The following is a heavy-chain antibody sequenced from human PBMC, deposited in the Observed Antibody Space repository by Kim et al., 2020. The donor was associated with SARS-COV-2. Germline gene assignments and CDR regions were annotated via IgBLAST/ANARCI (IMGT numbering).Heavy chain of an antibody. J-gene: IGHJ1*01. V-gene: IGHV3-23*01. D-gene: IGHD1-26*01. CDR3: ATDRRSDTAEYFEH. CDR1: GFTFSFYA. CDR2: ISGSGGRT. Sequence: GGSLRLSCAASGFTFSFYAMAWVRQAPGKGLEWVSLISGSGGRTSYADSVKGRFTISRDNSKNTLTLQMNSLSAEDTAIYYCATDRRSDTAEYFEHWGQGILVTVSS.